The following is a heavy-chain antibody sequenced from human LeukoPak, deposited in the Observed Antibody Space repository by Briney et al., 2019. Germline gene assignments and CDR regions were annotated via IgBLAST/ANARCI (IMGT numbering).Heavy chain of an antibody. Sequence: GGSLRLSCAASGFTFSSYSMNWVRQAPGKGLEWVSSISSSSSYIYYADSVKGRFTISRDNAKNSLYLQMNSLRAEDTAVYYCARERADILTGYRHPDAFDIWGQGTMVTVSS. CDR2: ISSSSSYI. CDR3: ARERADILTGYRHPDAFDI. CDR1: GFTFSSYS. D-gene: IGHD3-9*01. V-gene: IGHV3-21*01. J-gene: IGHJ3*02.